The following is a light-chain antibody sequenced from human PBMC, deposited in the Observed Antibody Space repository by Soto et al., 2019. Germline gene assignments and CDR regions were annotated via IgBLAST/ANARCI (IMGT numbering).Light chain of an antibody. J-gene: IGKJ2*01. V-gene: IGKV1-39*01. CDR3: QHRYTAPPYT. CDR1: QNINIY. CDR2: GAS. Sequence: DIQMTQSPSSLSASVGDSVTITCRASQNINIYLNWYQQKPGKAPNLLIYGASTLHSGVPSRFRGSGSGTDFSLIINSLQPEDFATDFCQHRYTAPPYTFGQGTRLEI.